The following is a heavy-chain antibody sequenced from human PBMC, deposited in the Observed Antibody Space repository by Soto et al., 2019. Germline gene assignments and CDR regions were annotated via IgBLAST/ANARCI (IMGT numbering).Heavy chain of an antibody. Sequence: QITLKESGPPLLKPTQTLTLTCTFSGFSLSSFAVGVNWIRQPPGKAPEWLALIYWNDDNHYSPSLRNRLTVTKDTSKNPVVLTMTNVDPVDTATYYCAHGSGWLSDYWGQGNLVTVSS. CDR2: IYWNDDN. V-gene: IGHV2-5*01. D-gene: IGHD6-19*01. CDR3: AHGSGWLSDY. CDR1: GFSLSSFAVG. J-gene: IGHJ4*02.